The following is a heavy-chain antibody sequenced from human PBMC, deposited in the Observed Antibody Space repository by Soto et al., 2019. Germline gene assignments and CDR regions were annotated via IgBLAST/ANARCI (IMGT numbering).Heavy chain of an antibody. V-gene: IGHV3-11*01. J-gene: IGHJ4*02. Sequence: QVQLVESGGGLVEPGGALRLSCAASGFTFSDYHMTWIRQAPGKGLEWLSYMSGGGSTIYYADSVKGRFTISRDNAKNSLYLQMNSLRADDTAVYFCARGGHRAWDLPDYWGQGTLVTVSS. CDR2: MSGGGSTI. D-gene: IGHD1-26*01. CDR3: ARGGHRAWDLPDY. CDR1: GFTFSDYH.